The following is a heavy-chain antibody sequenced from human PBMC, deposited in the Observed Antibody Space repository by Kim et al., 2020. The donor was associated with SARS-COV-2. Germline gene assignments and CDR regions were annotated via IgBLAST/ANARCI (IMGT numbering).Heavy chain of an antibody. CDR1: GGTFSSYA. D-gene: IGHD5-12*01. Sequence: SVKVSCKASGGTFSSYAISWVRQAPGQGLEWMGGIIPIFGTANYAQKFQGRVTITADESTSTAYMELSSLRSEDTAVYYCARDLGKRNLLYSGYDSPFDYLGQETLVTVSS. CDR3: ARDLGKRNLLYSGYDSPFDY. V-gene: IGHV1-69*13. J-gene: IGHJ4*02. CDR2: IIPIFGTA.